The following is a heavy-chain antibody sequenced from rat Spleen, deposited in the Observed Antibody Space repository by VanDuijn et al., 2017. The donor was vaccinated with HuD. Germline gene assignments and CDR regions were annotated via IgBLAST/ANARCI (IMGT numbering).Heavy chain of an antibody. CDR1: GFSLSNYG. CDR2: IWGDGNS. D-gene: IGHD1-12*03. CDR3: ASQHYYDGYHRDF. V-gene: IGHV2S61*01. J-gene: IGHJ2*01. Sequence: QVQLKESGPGLVQPSQTLSLTCTVSGFSLSNYGVIWVRQPPGKGLDWMGVIWGDGNSNFNSALKSRLSISRDTSKSQVFLKMNNLQTEDTAMYFCASQHYYDGYHRDFWGQGVMVTVSS.